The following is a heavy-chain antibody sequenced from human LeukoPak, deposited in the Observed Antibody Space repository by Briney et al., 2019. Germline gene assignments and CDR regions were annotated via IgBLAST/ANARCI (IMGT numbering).Heavy chain of an antibody. CDR2: ISTSISTI. D-gene: IGHD3-10*01. CDR1: GFTFNDFSDYY. Sequence: GGSLRLSCAASGFTFNDFSDYYMSWIRQAPGKGLEWVSYISTSISTISHADSVKGRFSISRDNAKNSLSLQMNSLRAEDTAVYYCAGGYGSGSYSAWGQGTLATVSS. J-gene: IGHJ5*02. CDR3: AGGYGSGSYSA. V-gene: IGHV3-11*01.